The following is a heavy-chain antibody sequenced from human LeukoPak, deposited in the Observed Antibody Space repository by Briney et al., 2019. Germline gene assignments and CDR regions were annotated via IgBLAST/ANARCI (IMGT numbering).Heavy chain of an antibody. CDR2: FSSSGRTT. J-gene: IGHJ6*03. CDR3: ARGSPIVEVPGVVNWGPKSYQYPSYMDV. CDR1: GFSFDTSD. D-gene: IGHD2-15*01. Sequence: GSLRLSCVNSGFSFDTSDMTWVRRSPGGRLEWAASFSSSGRTTYYAVSVKGRFSLSRDSSSRTIFLRMNALIVEDTAVYFCARGSPIVEVPGVVNWGPKSYQYPSYMDVWGEGTTVTVSS. V-gene: IGHV3-23*01.